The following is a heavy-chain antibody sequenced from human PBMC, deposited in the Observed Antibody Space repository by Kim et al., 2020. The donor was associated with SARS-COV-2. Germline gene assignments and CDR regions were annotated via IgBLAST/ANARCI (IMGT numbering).Heavy chain of an antibody. V-gene: IGHV3-30*04. CDR3: ARDIASYSSGWIYYYYGMDV. CDR1: GFTFSSYG. J-gene: IGHJ6*02. CDR2: ISYDGSNK. D-gene: IGHD6-19*01. Sequence: GGSLRLSCAASGFTFSSYGMHWVRQAPGKGLEWVEVISYDGSNKYYVDSVKGRFTISRDNSKNTLYLQMNSLRAEDTAVYYCARDIASYSSGWIYYYYGMDVCGQRTTVTDSS.